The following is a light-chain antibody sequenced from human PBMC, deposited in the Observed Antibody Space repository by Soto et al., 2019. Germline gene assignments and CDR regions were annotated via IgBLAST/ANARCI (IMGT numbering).Light chain of an antibody. CDR1: QSVSSN. CDR2: GAS. Sequence: EVLMTQSPATLSLSPGERATLSCRASQSVSSNLAWYQQRRGQAPRLLIYGASSRATGIPARFSGSGSGTEFTITISSLQSEDFAVYYCQQYDNWPPLTFGGGTKVEIK. V-gene: IGKV3D-15*01. CDR3: QQYDNWPPLT. J-gene: IGKJ4*01.